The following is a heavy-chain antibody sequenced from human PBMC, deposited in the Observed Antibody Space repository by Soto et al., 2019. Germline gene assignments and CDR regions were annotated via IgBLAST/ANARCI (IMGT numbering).Heavy chain of an antibody. J-gene: IGHJ3*01. D-gene: IGHD4-17*01. CDR1: GFTFSSYG. Sequence: QVQLVESGGGVVQPGRSLRLSCAASGFTFSSYGMHWVRQAPGKGLEWVAVIWYDGSNKYYADSVKGRFTISRDNSKSTLSLQMNSLRAEDTAVYYCAKDPNGDYVGGFEFGGQGTMVTVSS. V-gene: IGHV3-33*03. CDR2: IWYDGSNK. CDR3: AKDPNGDYVGGFEF.